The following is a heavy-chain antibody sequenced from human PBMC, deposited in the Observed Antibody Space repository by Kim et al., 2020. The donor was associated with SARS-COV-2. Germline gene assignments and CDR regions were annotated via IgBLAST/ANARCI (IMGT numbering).Heavy chain of an antibody. CDR3: AKAPFNRTAAEDAEYFQH. J-gene: IGHJ1*01. Sequence: GRFTISKDNSKNTLYLQMNSLRAEDTAVYYCAKAPFNRTAAEDAEYFQHWGQGTLVTVSS. V-gene: IGHV3-33*06. D-gene: IGHD6-13*01.